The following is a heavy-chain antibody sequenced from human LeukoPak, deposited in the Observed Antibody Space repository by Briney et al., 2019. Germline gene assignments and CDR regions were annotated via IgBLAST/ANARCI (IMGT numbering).Heavy chain of an antibody. CDR1: GGSISSYY. J-gene: IGHJ4*02. CDR3: ARDQYSGSLDY. D-gene: IGHD1-26*01. Sequence: SETLSLTCTVSGGSISSYYWSWIRQPAGKGLEWIGRFYSTGSTNYNPSLKSRVTMSVDTSKNQFSLKLSSVTAADTAVYYCARDQYSGSLDYWGQGTLVTVSS. CDR2: FYSTGST. V-gene: IGHV4-4*07.